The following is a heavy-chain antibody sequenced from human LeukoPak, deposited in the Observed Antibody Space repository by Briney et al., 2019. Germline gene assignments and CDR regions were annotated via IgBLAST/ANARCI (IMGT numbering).Heavy chain of an antibody. V-gene: IGHV3-7*01. CDR2: TKKDGSEK. Sequence: GGSLRLPCAASGFTFRTFSMHWVRQAPGKGLEWVATTKKDGSEKYYVDSVKGRFTISRDNAKKSLYLQMNSLRAEDTAVYYCASSHCSGGTCYPMPLDNWGQGTLVTVSS. J-gene: IGHJ4*02. CDR1: GFTFRTFS. D-gene: IGHD2-15*01. CDR3: ASSHCSGGTCYPMPLDN.